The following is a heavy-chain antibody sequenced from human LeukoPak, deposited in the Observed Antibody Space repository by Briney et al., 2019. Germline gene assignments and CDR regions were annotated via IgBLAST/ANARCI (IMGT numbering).Heavy chain of an antibody. Sequence: GGSLRLSCAASGXTFSNYGMHWVRQAPGKGLEWVAVISYDGSNKYYADSVKGRFTTSRDNSKNTLYLQMNSLRAEDTAVYYCAKDEGPVGPLGYCSSTSCYEGCFDYWGQGTLVTVSS. CDR1: GXTFSNYG. CDR3: AKDEGPVGPLGYCSSTSCYEGCFDY. J-gene: IGHJ4*02. CDR2: ISYDGSNK. D-gene: IGHD2-2*01. V-gene: IGHV3-30*18.